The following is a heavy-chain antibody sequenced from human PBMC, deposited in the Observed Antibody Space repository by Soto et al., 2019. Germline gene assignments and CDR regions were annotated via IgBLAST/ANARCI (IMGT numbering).Heavy chain of an antibody. CDR3: VREIWFGEPTAYIMDV. J-gene: IGHJ6*02. CDR1: GFTFSTYW. D-gene: IGHD3-10*01. Sequence: EVQLVESGGGFVQPGGSLRLSCTASGFTFSTYWMHWVRQAPGKGLEWVSRVNGGGSRTTYADSVKGRFTISRDNAQNTLYLEMNSLRADDTSMYYCVREIWFGEPTAYIMDVWGQGTTVTVSS. V-gene: IGHV3-74*03. CDR2: VNGGGSRT.